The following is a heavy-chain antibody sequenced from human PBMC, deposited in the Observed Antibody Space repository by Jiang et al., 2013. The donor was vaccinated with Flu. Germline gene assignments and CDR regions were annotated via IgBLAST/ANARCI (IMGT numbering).Heavy chain of an antibody. CDR1: GGSVSSGSYY. J-gene: IGHJ4*02. V-gene: IGHV4-61*01. D-gene: IGHD3-22*01. Sequence: SGGSVSSGSYYWSWIRQPPGKGLEWIGYIYYSGSTNYNPSLKSRVTISVDTSKNQFSLKLSSVTAADTAVYYCARTPHYYDSSGPVWGQGTLVTVSS. CDR3: ARTPHYYDSSGPV. CDR2: IYYSGST.